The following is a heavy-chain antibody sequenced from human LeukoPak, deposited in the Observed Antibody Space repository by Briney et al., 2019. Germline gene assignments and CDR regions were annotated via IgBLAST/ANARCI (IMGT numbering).Heavy chain of an antibody. CDR1: GFTFSSYV. D-gene: IGHD4-17*01. CDR2: ISYDGSNK. J-gene: IGHJ4*02. CDR3: AKETGYGDYGVHNDY. V-gene: IGHV3-30*18. Sequence: GGSLRLSCAASGFTFSSYVMHWVRQAPGKGLEWVAVISYDGSNKYYADSVKGRFTISRDNSKNTLYLQMNSLRAEDTAVYYCAKETGYGDYGVHNDYWGQGTLVTVSS.